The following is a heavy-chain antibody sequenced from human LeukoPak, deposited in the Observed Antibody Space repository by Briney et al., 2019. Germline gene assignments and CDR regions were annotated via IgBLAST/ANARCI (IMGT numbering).Heavy chain of an antibody. Sequence: GRSLRLSCAASGFTFSSYAMHWVRQAPGKGLEWVAVISYGGSNKYYTDSVKGRFTISRDNSKNTLYLQMNSLRAEDTAVYYCARDGTPYYDSSAFDYWGQGTLVTVSS. CDR2: ISYGGSNK. CDR3: ARDGTPYYDSSAFDY. D-gene: IGHD3-22*01. CDR1: GFTFSSYA. J-gene: IGHJ4*02. V-gene: IGHV3-30-3*01.